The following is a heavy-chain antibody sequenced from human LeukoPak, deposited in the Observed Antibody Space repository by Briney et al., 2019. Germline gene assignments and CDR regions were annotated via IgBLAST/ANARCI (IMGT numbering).Heavy chain of an antibody. Sequence: SETLSLTCTVSGGSISSHYWSWIRQPPGKGLEWIGYIYYSGSTNYNPSLKSRVTTSVDTSKNQFSLKLSSVTAADTAVYYCARISNWFDPWGQGTLVTVSS. CDR2: IYYSGST. CDR3: ARISNWFDP. CDR1: GGSISSHY. V-gene: IGHV4-59*11. J-gene: IGHJ5*02.